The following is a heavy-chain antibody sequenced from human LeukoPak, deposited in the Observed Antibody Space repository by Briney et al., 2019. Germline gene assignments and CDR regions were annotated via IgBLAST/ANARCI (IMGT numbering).Heavy chain of an antibody. V-gene: IGHV3-23*01. Sequence: QSGGSLRLSCAASGFTFSTYGMSWVRQAPGKGLEWVSAISGIGGTTYYADSVKGRFTISRDNSKSTLYLQMSSLRAEDTAVYYCAKPGGGNYFTHNYFHPWGQGTLVAVSS. CDR3: AKPGGGNYFTHNYFHP. D-gene: IGHD1-26*01. CDR2: ISGIGGTT. J-gene: IGHJ5*02. CDR1: GFTFSTYG.